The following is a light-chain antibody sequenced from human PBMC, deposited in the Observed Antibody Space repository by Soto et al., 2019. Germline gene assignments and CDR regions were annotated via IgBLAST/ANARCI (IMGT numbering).Light chain of an antibody. CDR2: AVT. V-gene: IGLV2-14*01. Sequence: QSALTQPASVSGSPGQSITISCTGTSSDVGGYNYVSWYQQHPGKAPKLMIYAVTDRPSGVSSRFSGSKSGNTASLTISGLQAEDEADYYCTSYTSTSKFRVFGGGTQLTVL. J-gene: IGLJ3*02. CDR1: SSDVGGYNY. CDR3: TSYTSTSKFRV.